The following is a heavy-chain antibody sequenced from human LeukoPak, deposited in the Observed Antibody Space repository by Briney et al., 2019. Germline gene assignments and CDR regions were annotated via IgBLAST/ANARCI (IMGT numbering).Heavy chain of an antibody. Sequence: PSETLSLTCTVSGGSISSYYWSWIRQPPGKGLEWIGYIYYSGSTNYNPSLKSRVTISVDTSKNQFSLKLSSVTAADTAVYYCARGGDYDFWSGYSLFGNYYYMDVWGKGTTVTVS. CDR2: IYYSGST. J-gene: IGHJ6*03. CDR1: GGSISSYY. CDR3: ARGGDYDFWSGYSLFGNYYYMDV. V-gene: IGHV4-59*01. D-gene: IGHD3-3*01.